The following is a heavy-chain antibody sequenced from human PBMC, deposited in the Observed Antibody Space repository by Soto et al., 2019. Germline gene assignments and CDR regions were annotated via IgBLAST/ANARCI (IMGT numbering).Heavy chain of an antibody. Sequence: QVQLQESGPGLVKPSQTLSLTCNVSGGSISSGDYYWTWIRQSPGKGLEWIGYIYYPGSTFYSPSLKSRVTISLDTSENHFSLDMNSVTAADTAVYFCARVSGHNTGYYSVYFMDVWGQGTTVTVSS. D-gene: IGHD5-18*01. CDR3: ARVSGHNTGYYSVYFMDV. CDR2: IYYPGST. J-gene: IGHJ6*02. CDR1: GGSISSGDYY. V-gene: IGHV4-30-4*01.